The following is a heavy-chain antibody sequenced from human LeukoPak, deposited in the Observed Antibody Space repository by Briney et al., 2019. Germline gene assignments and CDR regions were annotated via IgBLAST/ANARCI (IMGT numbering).Heavy chain of an antibody. D-gene: IGHD5-18*01. J-gene: IGHJ4*02. CDR2: ISSSSSYI. Sequence: PGGSLRLSCAASGFTFSSYSMNWVRQAPGKGLEWVSSISSSSSYIYYADSVKGRFTISRDNAKNSLYLQMNSLRAEDTAVYYCARGGTRGYSYGSFDCWGQGTLVTVSS. CDR3: ARGGTRGYSYGSFDC. CDR1: GFTFSSYS. V-gene: IGHV3-21*01.